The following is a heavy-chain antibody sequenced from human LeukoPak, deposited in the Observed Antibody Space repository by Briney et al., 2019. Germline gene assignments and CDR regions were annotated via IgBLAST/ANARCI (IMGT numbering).Heavy chain of an antibody. CDR2: ISSSSSYI. CDR1: GFTFSSYS. J-gene: IGHJ4*02. V-gene: IGHV3-21*01. Sequence: PGGSLRLSCAASGFTFSSYSMNWVRQAPGKGLEWVSSISSSSSYIYYADSVKGRFTISRDNAKNSLYLQMNSLRAEDTAVYYCARGGAARLPFDYWGQGTLVTVSS. D-gene: IGHD6-6*01. CDR3: ARGGAARLPFDY.